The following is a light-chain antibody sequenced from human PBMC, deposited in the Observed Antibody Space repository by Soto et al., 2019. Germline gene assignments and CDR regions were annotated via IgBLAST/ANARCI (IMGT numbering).Light chain of an antibody. V-gene: IGKV3-11*01. J-gene: IGKJ1*01. CDR1: QSVSSY. CDR2: DAS. CDR3: QQRSNWPPWT. Sequence: PWERATLSCRASQSVSSYLAWYQQKPGQAPRLLIYDASNRATGIPARFSGSGSGTDFTLTISSLEPEDFAVYYCQQRSNWPPWTFGQGTKVDIK.